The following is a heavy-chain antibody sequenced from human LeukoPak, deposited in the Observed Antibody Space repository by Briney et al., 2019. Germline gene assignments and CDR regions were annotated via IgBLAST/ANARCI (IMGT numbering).Heavy chain of an antibody. CDR3: ATGWGVGPLYYYYYMDV. Sequence: ASVKVSCKASGYTFTGYYMHWVRQAPGQGLEWMGWINPNSGGTNYAQKFQGRVTMTRDTSISTAYMELGSLRSEDTAVYYCATGWGVGPLYYYYYMDVWGKGTTVTVSS. CDR2: INPNSGGT. V-gene: IGHV1-2*02. J-gene: IGHJ6*03. D-gene: IGHD3-16*01. CDR1: GYTFTGYY.